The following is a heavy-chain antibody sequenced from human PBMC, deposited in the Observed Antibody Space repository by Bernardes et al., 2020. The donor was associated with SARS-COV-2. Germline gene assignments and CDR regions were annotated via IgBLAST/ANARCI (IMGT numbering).Heavy chain of an antibody. Sequence: ASVKVSCKASGYTFTSYDINWVRQATGQGLEWMGWMNPNSGNTGYAQKFQGRVTMTRDTSISTAYMELNSLRVEDTAVYYCAKVPGYFYQSSSYFHPDYWGQGTLVTVSS. CDR1: GYTFTSYD. CDR3: AKVPGYFYQSSSYFHPDY. D-gene: IGHD3-22*01. J-gene: IGHJ4*02. V-gene: IGHV1-8*01. CDR2: MNPNSGNT.